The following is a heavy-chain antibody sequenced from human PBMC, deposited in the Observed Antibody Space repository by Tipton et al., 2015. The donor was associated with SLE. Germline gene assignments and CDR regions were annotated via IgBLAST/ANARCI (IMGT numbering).Heavy chain of an antibody. Sequence: VQLVQSGGELKKPGESLKISCKGSGYNFAEYWIGWVRQMPGKGLEWLGVIYPDDSDTRYSLSFHGQVTISADKALSVVYLQWHSLKASDTAMYYCASLSNEGTDWGQGTLVIVS. CDR1: GYNFAEYW. CDR3: ASLSNEGTD. J-gene: IGHJ1*01. D-gene: IGHD1-14*01. CDR2: IYPDDSDT. V-gene: IGHV5-51*03.